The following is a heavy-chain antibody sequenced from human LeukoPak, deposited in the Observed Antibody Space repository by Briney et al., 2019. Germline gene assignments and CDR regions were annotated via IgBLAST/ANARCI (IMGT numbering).Heavy chain of an antibody. V-gene: IGHV4-59*01. CDR2: IYYSGTT. Sequence: SETLSLTCTVSGGSISSYYWSWIRQPPGKGLEWIGYIYYSGTTNYNPSLKSRVTMTVDTSKNQFSLKLSSVTAADTAVYYCARGVTPEAYWGQGTLVTVSS. CDR3: ARGVTPEAY. J-gene: IGHJ4*02. D-gene: IGHD4-17*01. CDR1: GGSISSYY.